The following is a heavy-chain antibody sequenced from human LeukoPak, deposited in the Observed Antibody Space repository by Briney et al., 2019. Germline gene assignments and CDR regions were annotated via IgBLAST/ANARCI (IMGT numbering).Heavy chain of an antibody. J-gene: IGHJ1*01. CDR2: ISSRSSYI. CDR3: AKGAYYYDSSGHEYFQH. Sequence: GGSLRLSCAASGFTFSTYTMNWVRQAPGKGLEWVSSISSRSSYIYYADSVKGRFTISRDNAKNSLYLQMNSLRAEDTAVYYCAKGAYYYDSSGHEYFQHWGQGTLVTVSS. V-gene: IGHV3-21*01. CDR1: GFTFSTYT. D-gene: IGHD3-22*01.